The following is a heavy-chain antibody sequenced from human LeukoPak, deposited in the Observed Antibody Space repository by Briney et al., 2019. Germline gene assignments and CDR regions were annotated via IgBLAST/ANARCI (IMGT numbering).Heavy chain of an antibody. J-gene: IGHJ4*02. Sequence: PGGSLRLSCAASGFTFSSYAMHWVRQAPGKGLEWVAVISYDGSNKYYADSVKGRFTISRDNSKNTLYLQMNSLRAEDTAVYYCARDRYEVLLWFGESSGGYFDYWGQGTLVTVSS. V-gene: IGHV3-30-3*01. CDR1: GFTFSSYA. D-gene: IGHD3-10*01. CDR2: ISYDGSNK. CDR3: ARDRYEVLLWFGESSGGYFDY.